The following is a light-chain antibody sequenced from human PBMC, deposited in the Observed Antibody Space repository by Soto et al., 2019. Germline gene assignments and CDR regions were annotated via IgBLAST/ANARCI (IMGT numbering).Light chain of an antibody. CDR1: QSITTY. J-gene: IGKJ2*01. V-gene: IGKV1-39*01. Sequence: DIPVTQSPSSLSASVGDRVEITCRASQSITTYLNWYQQKPGKAPHLVVKSASTLQDGVPSRFSGSGSGTDFALTISSLQPADLGTYYCQESYSIPHTFGQGTKLEIK. CDR3: QESYSIPHT. CDR2: SAS.